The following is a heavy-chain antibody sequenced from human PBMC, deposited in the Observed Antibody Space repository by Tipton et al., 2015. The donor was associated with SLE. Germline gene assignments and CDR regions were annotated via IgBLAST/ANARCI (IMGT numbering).Heavy chain of an antibody. D-gene: IGHD2-15*01. CDR3: ARGGYCGGGSCYSGNRHDAFDI. CDR1: GFTFNDYY. J-gene: IGHJ3*02. V-gene: IGHV3-11*01. Sequence: GSLRLSCAVSGFTFNDYYMTWIRQAPGKGLEWLSYISSGGDTIYYADSVKGRFTMSRDNGKNSLYLQMNSLRAEDTAVYYCARGGYCGGGSCYSGNRHDAFDIWGQGTMVIVS. CDR2: ISSGGDTI.